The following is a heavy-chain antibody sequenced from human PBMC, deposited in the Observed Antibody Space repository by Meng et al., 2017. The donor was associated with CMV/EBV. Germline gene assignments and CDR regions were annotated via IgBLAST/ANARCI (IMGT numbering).Heavy chain of an antibody. V-gene: IGHV3-30*04. CDR3: ARDRGEADAFDI. D-gene: IGHD3-10*01. Sequence: GGSLRLSCAASGFTFSSYAMHWVRQAPGKGLEWVAVISYDGSNKYYADSVKGRFTISRDNSKNTLYLQMNSLRAEDTAVYYCARDRGEADAFDIWGQGTMVT. CDR2: ISYDGSNK. CDR1: GFTFSSYA. J-gene: IGHJ3*02.